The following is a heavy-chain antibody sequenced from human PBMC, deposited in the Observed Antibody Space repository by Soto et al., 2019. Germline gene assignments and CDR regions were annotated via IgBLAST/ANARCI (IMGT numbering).Heavy chain of an antibody. CDR1: GGTFTGHA. D-gene: IGHD7-27*01. J-gene: IGHJ4*02. V-gene: IGHV1-69*06. CDR3: ARGPNWGYRCDS. CDR2: LIPLFGTS. Sequence: QVQLVQSGAEVKKPGSSVKVSCEASGGTFTGHAISWVRQAPGQGPEWMGGLIPLFGTSQHAQNFQGRLTITADKSTSTAYMELTSLRFEDTAIYYCARGPNWGYRCDSWGQGTLVTVSS.